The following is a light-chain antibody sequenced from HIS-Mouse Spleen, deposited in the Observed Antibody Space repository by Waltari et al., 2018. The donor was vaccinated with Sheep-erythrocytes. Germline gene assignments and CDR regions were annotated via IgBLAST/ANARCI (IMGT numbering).Light chain of an antibody. Sequence: QSALTQPRSVSGSPGQSVTISCTGTSSDVGGYNYVSWYQQHPGKAHKLMIYDVSNRPPGVPDRFSGSKSGNTASLTISGLQAEDEADYYCCSYAGSYNHVFATGTKVTVL. V-gene: IGLV2-11*01. CDR2: DVS. CDR3: CSYAGSYNHV. CDR1: SSDVGGYNY. J-gene: IGLJ1*01.